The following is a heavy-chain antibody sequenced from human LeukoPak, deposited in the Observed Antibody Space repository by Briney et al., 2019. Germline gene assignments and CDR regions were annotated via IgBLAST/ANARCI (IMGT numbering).Heavy chain of an antibody. CDR3: AKGGRAAAGKYYYGMDV. J-gene: IGHJ6*02. CDR2: ISGGGGST. CDR1: GFTFSSYA. Sequence: GGSLRLSCAASGFTFSSYAMSWVRQAPGKGLEWVSTISGGGGSTYYADSVKGRFTISRDNSKNTLYLQMNSLRAEDTAVYYCAKGGRAAAGKYYYGMDVWGQGTTVTVSS. V-gene: IGHV3-23*01. D-gene: IGHD6-13*01.